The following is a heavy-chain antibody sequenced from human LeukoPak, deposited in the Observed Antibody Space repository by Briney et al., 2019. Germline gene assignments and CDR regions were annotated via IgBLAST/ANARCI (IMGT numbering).Heavy chain of an antibody. J-gene: IGHJ2*01. CDR3: ARGHLHGEWYFDL. Sequence: PGGSLRLSCAASGFTFSSYSMNWVRQAPGKGLEWVSYISSSSSTIYYADSVKGRFTISRDNAKNSLYLQMNSLRAEDTAVYYCARGHLHGEWYFDLWGRGTLVTVSS. V-gene: IGHV3-48*04. D-gene: IGHD4-17*01. CDR2: ISSSSSTI. CDR1: GFTFSSYS.